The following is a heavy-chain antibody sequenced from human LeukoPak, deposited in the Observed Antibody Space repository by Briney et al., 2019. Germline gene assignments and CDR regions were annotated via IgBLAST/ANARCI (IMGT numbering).Heavy chain of an antibody. CDR1: GFTFNNYA. V-gene: IGHV3-23*01. J-gene: IGHJ1*01. CDR2: ISGSGGTT. CDR3: AKDQGIQLWLKYFQH. D-gene: IGHD5-18*01. Sequence: PGGFLRLSCAASGFTFNNYAMTWVRQAPGKGLEWVSAISGSGGTTLYADSVKGRFTISRDNSKSTLYLQMNSLRAEDRAVYYCAKDQGIQLWLKYFQHWGQGTVVTVSS.